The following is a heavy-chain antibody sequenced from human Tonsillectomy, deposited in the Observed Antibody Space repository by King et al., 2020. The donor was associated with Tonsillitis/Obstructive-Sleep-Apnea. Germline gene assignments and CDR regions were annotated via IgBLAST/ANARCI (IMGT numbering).Heavy chain of an antibody. CDR1: GFTFYNYA. CDR2: TSYDGSNK. CDR3: AREREQLVRSSFAY. Sequence: VQSGRSLRLSCAASGFTFYNYAMHWVRQAPGKGLEWVTVTSYDGSNKYYADSVRGRFTISRDNFKNTLYLQMNSLRVEDTAVYYCAREREQLVRSSFAYGGQGILVTVSS. V-gene: IGHV3-30*04. J-gene: IGHJ4*02. D-gene: IGHD6-6*01.